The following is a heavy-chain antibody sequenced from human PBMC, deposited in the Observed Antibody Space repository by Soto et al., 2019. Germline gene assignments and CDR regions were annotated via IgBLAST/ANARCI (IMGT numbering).Heavy chain of an antibody. CDR1: GGSISGGGHY. Sequence: QVQLQESGPGLVEPSQTLSLTCTVSGGSISGGGHYWSLIRQHPGKGLEWIGYIHYSGTTYYNPSLKSRLTIPVDTSKTQFSLKLSSVTAADTAVYYCARAWTATAGWANWFDLWGQGTLVTVSS. CDR2: IHYSGTT. J-gene: IGHJ5*02. D-gene: IGHD6-13*01. V-gene: IGHV4-31*03. CDR3: ARAWTATAGWANWFDL.